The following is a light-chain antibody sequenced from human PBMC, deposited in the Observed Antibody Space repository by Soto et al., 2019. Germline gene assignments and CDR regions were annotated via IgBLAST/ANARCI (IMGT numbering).Light chain of an antibody. CDR2: GNN. J-gene: IGLJ3*02. CDR3: AAWDDSLNGWV. Sequence: QAVVTQPPSASGTPGQTVAISCSRTNSNIGSNTVNWYQQFPGTAPKLLIYGNNQRPSGVPDRFSGSKSDTSASLAISGLLSEDESDYYCAAWDDSLNGWVFGGGTQLTVL. CDR1: NSNIGSNT. V-gene: IGLV1-44*01.